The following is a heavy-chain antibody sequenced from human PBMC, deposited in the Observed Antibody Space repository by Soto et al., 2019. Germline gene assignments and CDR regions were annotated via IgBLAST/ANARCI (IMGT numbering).Heavy chain of an antibody. D-gene: IGHD2-2*01. Sequence: GGSLRLSCAASGFTFSSYWMTWLRQAPGKGLEWVANINPDGSAKYYVDSVKGRFTISRDNAKNSLYLQMNSLRAEDTAVYYCARNLLGYCSSTSCYGSLWFDPWGQGTLVTVSS. V-gene: IGHV3-7*01. CDR3: ARNLLGYCSSTSCYGSLWFDP. CDR1: GFTFSSYW. J-gene: IGHJ5*02. CDR2: INPDGSAK.